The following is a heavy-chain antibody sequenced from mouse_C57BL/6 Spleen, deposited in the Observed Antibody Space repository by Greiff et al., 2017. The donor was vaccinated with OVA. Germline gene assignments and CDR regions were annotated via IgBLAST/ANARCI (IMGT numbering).Heavy chain of an antibody. Sequence: EVQVVESEGGLVQPGSSMKLSCTASGFTFSDYYMAWVRQVPEKGLEWVANINYDGSSTYYLDSLKSRFIISRDNAKNILYLQMSSLKSEDTATYYCARSDGYYGRFAYWGQGTLVTVSA. D-gene: IGHD2-3*01. CDR2: INYDGSST. V-gene: IGHV5-16*01. J-gene: IGHJ3*01. CDR3: ARSDGYYGRFAY. CDR1: GFTFSDYY.